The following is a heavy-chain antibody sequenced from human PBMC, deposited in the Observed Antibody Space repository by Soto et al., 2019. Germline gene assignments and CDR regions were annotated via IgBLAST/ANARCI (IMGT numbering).Heavy chain of an antibody. V-gene: IGHV1-18*01. J-gene: IGHJ5*02. CDR3: AKVVAAASNWFDP. D-gene: IGHD2-15*01. CDR1: GYTFTIYG. Sequence: GASLKVSCKASGYTFTIYGISWVRQAPGQGLEWMGWISAYNGNTNYAQKLQGRVTMTTDTSTSTAYMELRSLRSDDTAVYYCAKVVAAASNWFDPWGQGTLVTVSS. CDR2: ISAYNGNT.